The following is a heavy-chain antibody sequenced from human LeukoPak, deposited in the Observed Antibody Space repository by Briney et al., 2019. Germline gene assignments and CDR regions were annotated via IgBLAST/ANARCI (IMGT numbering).Heavy chain of an antibody. Sequence: GGSLRLSCSASGFTFSSYAMHWVRQAPEKGLEYVSAISSNGGSTYYADSVKGRFTISRDNSKNKLYLQMSSLRPEDTAVYYCVKGIVVVTARAFDYWGQGTLVTVSS. CDR3: VKGIVVVTARAFDY. V-gene: IGHV3-64D*06. CDR1: GFTFSSYA. CDR2: ISSNGGST. D-gene: IGHD2-21*02. J-gene: IGHJ4*02.